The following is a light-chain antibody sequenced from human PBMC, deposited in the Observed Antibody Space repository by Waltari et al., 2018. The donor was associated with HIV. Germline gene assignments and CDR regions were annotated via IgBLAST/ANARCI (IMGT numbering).Light chain of an antibody. CDR3: QSYDSRLSGSRV. J-gene: IGLJ2*01. V-gene: IGLV1-40*01. CDR1: SSKLGAGFD. CDR2: GNN. Sequence: QSVLTQAPSVSGAPGQRVTISCPGTSSKLGAGFDVHWYQQLPGTAPKLLIYGNNNRPSGVPDRFSGSRSGTSASLAITGLQAEDEADYYCQSYDSRLSGSRVFGGGTKLTVL.